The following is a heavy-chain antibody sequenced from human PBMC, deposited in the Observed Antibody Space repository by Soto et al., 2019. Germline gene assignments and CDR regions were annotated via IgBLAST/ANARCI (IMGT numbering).Heavy chain of an antibody. CDR2: IYYSGST. J-gene: IGHJ4*02. V-gene: IGHV4-59*08. Sequence: PSETLSLTFTVSGGSISSYYWGWIRQPPGKGLEWIGNIYYSGSTNYNPSLKSRVTISVDTSMNQFSLKLSSVTAADTAVYFCARHSGKRGEYQLLDYWGQGTLVTVSS. CDR1: GGSISSYY. D-gene: IGHD2-2*01. CDR3: ARHSGKRGEYQLLDY.